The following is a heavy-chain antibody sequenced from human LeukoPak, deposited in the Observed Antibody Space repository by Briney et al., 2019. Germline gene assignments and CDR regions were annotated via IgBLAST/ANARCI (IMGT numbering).Heavy chain of an antibody. Sequence: GGSLRLSCAASGFTFSSYSMNWVRQAPGKGLEWVSGINWNGGSTGYADSVKGRFTISRDNAKNSLYLQMNSLRAEDMALYYCAKEGSSSWYGWFDPWGQGTLVTVSS. CDR3: AKEGSSSWYGWFDP. CDR2: INWNGGST. CDR1: GFTFSSYS. J-gene: IGHJ5*02. V-gene: IGHV3-20*04. D-gene: IGHD6-13*01.